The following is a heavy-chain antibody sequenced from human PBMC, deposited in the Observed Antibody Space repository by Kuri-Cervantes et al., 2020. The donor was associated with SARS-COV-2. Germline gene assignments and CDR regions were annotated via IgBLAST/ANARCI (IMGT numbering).Heavy chain of an antibody. V-gene: IGHV1-18*01. D-gene: IGHD2-2*01. J-gene: IGHJ4*02. CDR1: GYTFTSYG. CDR2: ISAYNGNT. Sequence: ASVKVSCKASGYTFTSYGISWVRQAPGQGLEWMGWISAYNGNTNYAQKLQGRVTMTTDTSTSTAYMELRSLRSDDTAVYYCARDPRRPYCSSTSCSVYWGQGTLVTVSS. CDR3: ARDPRRPYCSSTSCSVY.